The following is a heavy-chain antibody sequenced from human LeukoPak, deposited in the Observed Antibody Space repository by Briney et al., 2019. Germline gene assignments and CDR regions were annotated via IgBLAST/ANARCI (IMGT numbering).Heavy chain of an antibody. D-gene: IGHD3-10*01. V-gene: IGHV4-59*01. CDR3: ARDRGPHTGGYLDY. J-gene: IGHJ4*02. Sequence: SETLSLTCTVSGGSISSYYWSWIRQPPGKGLEWIGYIYYSGSTNYNPSLKSRVTISVDTSKNQFSLKLSSVTAADTAVYYCARDRGPHTGGYLDYWGQGTLVTVSS. CDR1: GGSISSYY. CDR2: IYYSGST.